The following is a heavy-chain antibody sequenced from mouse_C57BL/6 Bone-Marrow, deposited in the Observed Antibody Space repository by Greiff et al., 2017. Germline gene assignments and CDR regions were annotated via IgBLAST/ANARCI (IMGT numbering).Heavy chain of an antibody. J-gene: IGHJ4*01. CDR3: ARWYWGVPYAMDY. CDR1: GYTFTGYW. Sequence: QVQLQQSGAELMKPGASVKLSCKATGYTFTGYWIEWVKQRPGHGLEWIGEILPGSGSTNYNEKFKGKATFTAVTSSNTAYMQLSSLTTEDSAIYYCARWYWGVPYAMDYWGQGTSVTVSS. V-gene: IGHV1-9*01. CDR2: ILPGSGST. D-gene: IGHD4-1*01.